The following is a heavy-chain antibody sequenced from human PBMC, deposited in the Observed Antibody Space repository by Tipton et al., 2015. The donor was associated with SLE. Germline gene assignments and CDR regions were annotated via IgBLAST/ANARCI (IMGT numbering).Heavy chain of an antibody. CDR2: ISWNSGSI. CDR1: GFTFDDYA. J-gene: IGHJ4*02. D-gene: IGHD3-22*01. Sequence: SLRLSCAASGFTFDDYAMHWVRQAPGKGLEWVSGISWNSGSIGYADSVKGRFTISRDNAKNSLYLQMNSLRAEDTAVYYCASYYDSSGYNWGQGTLVTVSS. CDR3: ASYYDSSGYN. V-gene: IGHV3-9*01.